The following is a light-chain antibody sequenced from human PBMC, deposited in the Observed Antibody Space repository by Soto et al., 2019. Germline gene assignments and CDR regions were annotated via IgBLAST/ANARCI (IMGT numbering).Light chain of an antibody. CDR2: DAS. J-gene: IGKJ5*01. CDR1: QSVSRY. V-gene: IGKV3-11*01. CDR3: QQRSNWPPIT. Sequence: EIVLTQSPATLSLSPGEIATLSCRASQSVSRYLAWYQQKPGHAPRLLIYDASNRATGIPARFSGSGSGTDFTLTISSLEPEDFAVYYCQQRSNWPPITFGQGTRL.